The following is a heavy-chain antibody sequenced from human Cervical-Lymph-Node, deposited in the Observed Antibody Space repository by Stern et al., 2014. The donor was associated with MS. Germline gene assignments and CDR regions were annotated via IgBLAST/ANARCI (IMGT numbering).Heavy chain of an antibody. D-gene: IGHD3-3*01. CDR1: GVSLSTSGMC. J-gene: IGHJ6*02. CDR3: ARIGGRHYYYGMDV. CDR2: IDWDDDK. Sequence: QVTLRESGPALVKPTQTLTLTCTFSGVSLSTSGMCVSWIRQPPGKALEWLALIDWDDDKYYSTSLKTRLTIPKDTSKNQVVLTMTNMDPVDTATYYCARIGGRHYYYGMDVWGQGTTVTVSS. V-gene: IGHV2-70*01.